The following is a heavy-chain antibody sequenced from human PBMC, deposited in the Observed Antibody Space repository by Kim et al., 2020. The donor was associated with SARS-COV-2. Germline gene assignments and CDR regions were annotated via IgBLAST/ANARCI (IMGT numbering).Heavy chain of an antibody. Sequence: TYNPTLKSRVTISVDTAKNQCSLKLSSVTAADTAVYYCARGGAGTAFDYWGQGTLVTVSS. J-gene: IGHJ4*02. V-gene: IGHV4-59*09. CDR3: ARGGAGTAFDY. D-gene: IGHD1-26*01.